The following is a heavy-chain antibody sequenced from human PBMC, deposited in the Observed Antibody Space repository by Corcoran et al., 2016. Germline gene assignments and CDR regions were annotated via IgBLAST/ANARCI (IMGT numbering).Heavy chain of an antibody. CDR1: GYTFTSYG. D-gene: IGHD2-2*01. CDR3: ATDRVGVPGADY. J-gene: IGHJ4*02. Sequence: QVQLVQSGAEVKKPGASVKVSCKASGYTFTSYGNSWVRQAPGQGLEWMGWISAYNGNTNYAQKLQGRVTMTTHPSTSTAYRELRSLRSDDTAGYYCATDRVGVPGADYWGQGTLVTVSS. V-gene: IGHV1-18*01. CDR2: ISAYNGNT.